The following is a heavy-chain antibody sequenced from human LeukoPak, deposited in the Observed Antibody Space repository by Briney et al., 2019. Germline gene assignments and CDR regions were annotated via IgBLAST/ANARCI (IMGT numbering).Heavy chain of an antibody. CDR2: TYYRSKWYN. Sequence: SQTLSLTCAISRDRASTTSAASNWIRQSPSRCLGWQGWTYYRSKWYNDYAVSVKSRITINPTTSKNQFSLQLNSVTPEDTAVYYGARDRVHPTGLFDYWGQGTLVTVSS. CDR1: RDRASTTSAA. D-gene: IGHD1-1*01. J-gene: IGHJ4*02. V-gene: IGHV6-1*01. CDR3: ARDRVHPTGLFDY.